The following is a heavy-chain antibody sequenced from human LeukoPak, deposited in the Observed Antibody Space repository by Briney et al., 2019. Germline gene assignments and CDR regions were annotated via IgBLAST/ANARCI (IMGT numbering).Heavy chain of an antibody. J-gene: IGHJ4*02. V-gene: IGHV4-39*07. CDR2: INHSGST. CDR3: ARGGRGRD. D-gene: IGHD1-26*01. Sequence: PSETLSLTCTVSGGSISSGGYYWSWIRQPPGKGLEWIGEINHSGSTNYNPSLKSRVTISVDTSKNQFSLKLSSVTAADTAVYYCARGGRGRDWGQGTLVTVSS. CDR1: GGSISSGGYY.